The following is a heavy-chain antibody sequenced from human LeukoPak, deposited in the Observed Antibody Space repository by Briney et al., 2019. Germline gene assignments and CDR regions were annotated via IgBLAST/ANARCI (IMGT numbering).Heavy chain of an antibody. J-gene: IGHJ4*02. D-gene: IGHD4-17*01. CDR1: GGSISSYY. CDR3: ASAPKYGDYYFDY. Sequence: SETLSLTCTVSGGSISSYYWSWIRQPPGKGLEWIGYIYYSGSTNYNPSLKSRVTISVDTSKNQFSLKLSSVTAADTAVYYCASAPKYGDYYFDYWGQGTLVTVSS. V-gene: IGHV4-59*01. CDR2: IYYSGST.